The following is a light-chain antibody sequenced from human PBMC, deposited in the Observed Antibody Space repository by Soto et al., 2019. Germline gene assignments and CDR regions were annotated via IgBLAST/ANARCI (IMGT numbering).Light chain of an antibody. Sequence: EIVMTQSPATLSVSXGERATLSCRASQSVSSNLAWYQQKPGQAPRLLIYGASTRATGIPARFSGSGSGTEFTLTISSLQSEDFAVYYCQQYNNWPQTFGQGTNADIK. J-gene: IGKJ1*01. CDR3: QQYNNWPQT. CDR2: GAS. V-gene: IGKV3-15*01. CDR1: QSVSSN.